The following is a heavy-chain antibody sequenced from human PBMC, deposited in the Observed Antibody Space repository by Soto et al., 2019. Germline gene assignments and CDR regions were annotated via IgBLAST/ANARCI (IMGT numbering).Heavy chain of an antibody. CDR1: GYSFTSYC. V-gene: IGHV5-51*01. D-gene: IGHD3-10*01. J-gene: IGHJ6*02. CDR3: ARYWFGEPSRFDYGMDV. CDR2: IYPGASYT. Sequence: GESLKISGKGSGYSFTSYCIGWVPQIPGKCLGWVWIIYPGASYTRYSPSFQGQVTISADKSISTEYLQWSSLKASDTAMYYCARYWFGEPSRFDYGMDVWGQGTTVTVSS.